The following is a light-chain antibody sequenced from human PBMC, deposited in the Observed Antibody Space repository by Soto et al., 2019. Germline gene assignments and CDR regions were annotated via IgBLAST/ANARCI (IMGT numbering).Light chain of an antibody. CDR2: EVS. Sequence: DILLTQSPSTLSASVGDRVTISCRASQSINKWLAWYQHKPGKAPNLLIYEVSTLHSGVPSRFSGSGSGTEFTRTMSCLRPDDFATYYCQHDSGDRPTFGQGTKVEI. CDR3: QHDSGDRPT. J-gene: IGKJ1*01. CDR1: QSINKW. V-gene: IGKV1-5*03.